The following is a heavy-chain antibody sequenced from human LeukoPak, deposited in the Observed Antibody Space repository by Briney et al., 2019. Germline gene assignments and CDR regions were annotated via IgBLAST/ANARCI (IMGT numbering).Heavy chain of an antibody. D-gene: IGHD6-19*01. CDR2: IYYSGST. J-gene: IGHJ3*02. CDR1: GGSLSSGGYY. CDR3: ARESPYSSGFGDAFDI. V-gene: IGHV4-31*03. Sequence: SETLSLTCTVSGGSLSSGGYYWSWIRQHPGTGLEWIGYIYYSGSTYYNPSLKSRVTISVDTSKNQFSLKLSSVTAADTAVYYCARESPYSSGFGDAFDIWGQGTMVTVSS.